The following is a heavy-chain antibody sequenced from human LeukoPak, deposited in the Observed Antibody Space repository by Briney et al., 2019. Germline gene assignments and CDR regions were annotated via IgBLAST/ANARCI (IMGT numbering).Heavy chain of an antibody. Sequence: PSETLSLTCTVSGDSIRSNNYYWGWIRQPPGKGLEWIGSIYDTGSTFYNPSLKSRVIISVDTSKNQFSLKLSSVTAADTAVYYCARESGWNYGDYWGQGTLVTVSS. CDR2: IYDTGST. CDR3: ARESGWNYGDY. V-gene: IGHV4-39*02. D-gene: IGHD1-7*01. J-gene: IGHJ4*02. CDR1: GDSIRSNNYY.